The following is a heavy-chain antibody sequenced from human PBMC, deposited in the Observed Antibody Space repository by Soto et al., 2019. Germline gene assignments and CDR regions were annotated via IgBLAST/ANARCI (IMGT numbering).Heavy chain of an antibody. D-gene: IGHD3-3*01. CDR3: ATGLLYGSYGLDV. CDR2: ISPGAGSI. J-gene: IGHJ6*02. CDR1: GFTFSIFN. Sequence: GGSLRLSCVASGFTFSIFNMNWVRQPPGKGLEWISFISPGAGSIYYADSVKGRFTISRDNSKKSLYLQMNSLRAEDTAFYYCATGLLYGSYGLDVWGQGTTVTVSS. V-gene: IGHV3-48*04.